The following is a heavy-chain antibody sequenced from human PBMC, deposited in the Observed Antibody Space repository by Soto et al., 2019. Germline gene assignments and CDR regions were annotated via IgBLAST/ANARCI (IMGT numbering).Heavy chain of an antibody. CDR1: GFTFSGSA. J-gene: IGHJ6*02. Sequence: PGGSLRLSCAASGFTFSGSAMHWVRQASGKGLEWVGRIRSKANSYATAYAASVKGRFTISRDDSKNTAYLQMNSLKTEDTAVYYCTRRGDYGDPLSNYYYYYYGMDVWGQGTTVTSP. V-gene: IGHV3-73*01. D-gene: IGHD4-17*01. CDR3: TRRGDYGDPLSNYYYYYYGMDV. CDR2: IRSKANSYAT.